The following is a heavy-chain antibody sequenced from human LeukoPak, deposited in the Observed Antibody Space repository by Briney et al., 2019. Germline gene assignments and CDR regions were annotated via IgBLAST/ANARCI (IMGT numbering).Heavy chain of an antibody. CDR1: GASISSYY. Sequence: PSETLSLTCTVSGASISSYYWSWIRQPPGKGLEWIASRHYRGTTNYNPSLESRVTISVDTSRKQFSLKLSSVTAADTAVYYCAREIWPVGVSYFDYWGQGILITVSS. CDR3: AREIWPVGVSYFDY. CDR2: RHYRGTT. V-gene: IGHV4-59*01. J-gene: IGHJ4*02. D-gene: IGHD2-15*01.